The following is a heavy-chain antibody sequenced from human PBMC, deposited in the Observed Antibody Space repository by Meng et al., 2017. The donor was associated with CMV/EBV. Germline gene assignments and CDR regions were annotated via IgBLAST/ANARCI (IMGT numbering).Heavy chain of an antibody. V-gene: IGHV4-59*13. J-gene: IGHJ4*02. CDR2: IYYSGSP. CDR1: GGSLSRCS. CDR3: ASGVAAADILDY. Sequence: LTCTVSGGSLSRCSWLWLRQPPGRGLECIGYIYYSGSPSYNPSLKSRVTISVDTSKNQFSLKLSSVTAADTAVYYCASGVAAADILDYWGQGTLVTVSS. D-gene: IGHD6-13*01.